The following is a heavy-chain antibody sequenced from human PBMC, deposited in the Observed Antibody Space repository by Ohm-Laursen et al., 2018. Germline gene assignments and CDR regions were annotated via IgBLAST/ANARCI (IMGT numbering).Heavy chain of an antibody. J-gene: IGHJ4*02. D-gene: IGHD1-26*01. CDR1: RFTFSDYY. CDR3: ARGYGRGWPSEAY. V-gene: IGHV3-69-1*02. CDR2: VSSTNTR. Sequence: SLRLSCAASRFTFSDYYMNWVCQALGKGLEWVSSVSSTNTRYYADSVKGRFTISRDNAKNSLYLQMNSLRAEDTAVYYCARGYGRGWPSEAYWGQGTLVTVSS.